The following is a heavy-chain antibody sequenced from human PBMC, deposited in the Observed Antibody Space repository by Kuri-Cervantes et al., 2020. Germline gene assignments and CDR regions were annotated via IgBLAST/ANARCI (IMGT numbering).Heavy chain of an antibody. CDR3: ARGYCSGGSCSIFDY. V-gene: IGHV1-3*01. CDR1: GYTFSNYA. D-gene: IGHD2-15*01. CDR2: INAGNGNT. J-gene: IGHJ4*02. Sequence: ASVKVSCKASGYTFSNYAMHWVRQAPGQRLEWMGWINAGNGNTAYSQKFQGRVTITRDTSASAAYMELSSLRSEDTAVYYCARGYCSGGSCSIFDYWGQGTLVTVSS.